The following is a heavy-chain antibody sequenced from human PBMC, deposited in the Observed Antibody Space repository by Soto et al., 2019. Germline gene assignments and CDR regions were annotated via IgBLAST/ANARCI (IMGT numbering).Heavy chain of an antibody. J-gene: IGHJ6*03. CDR2: ISSSSSYI. CDR1: GFTFSSYS. Sequence: GGSLRLSCAASGFTFSSYSMNWVRQAPGKGLEWVSSISSSSSYIYYADSVKGRFTISRDNAKNSLYLQMNSLRAEDTAVYYCARARGYYGSGSYWYYMDVWGKGTTVTVSS. V-gene: IGHV3-21*01. D-gene: IGHD3-10*01. CDR3: ARARGYYGSGSYWYYMDV.